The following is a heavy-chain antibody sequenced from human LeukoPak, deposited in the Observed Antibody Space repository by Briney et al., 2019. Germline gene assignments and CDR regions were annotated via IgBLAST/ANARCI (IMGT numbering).Heavy chain of an antibody. CDR1: GGSISSSSYY. Sequence: SETLSLTCTVPGGSISSSSYYWGWIRQPPGKGLEWIGSIYYSGSAYYNPSLKSRVTISVDTSKNQFSLKLSSVTAADTAVYYCARDFGGGYCTNGVCYSDAFDIWGQGTMVTVSS. CDR3: ARDFGGGYCTNGVCYSDAFDI. J-gene: IGHJ3*02. V-gene: IGHV4-39*02. CDR2: IYYSGSA. D-gene: IGHD2-8*01.